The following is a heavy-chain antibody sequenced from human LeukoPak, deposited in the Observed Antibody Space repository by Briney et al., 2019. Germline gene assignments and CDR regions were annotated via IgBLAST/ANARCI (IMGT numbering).Heavy chain of an antibody. CDR2: ISWNSGSI. D-gene: IGHD1-26*01. V-gene: IGHV3-9*01. Sequence: GGSLRLSCAASRFTFDDYAMHWVRQAPGKGLEWVSGISWNSGSIGYADSVKGRFTISRDNAKNSLYLQMNSLRAEDTALYYCAKESEYVGAVDYWGQGTLVTVSS. J-gene: IGHJ4*02. CDR3: AKESEYVGAVDY. CDR1: RFTFDDYA.